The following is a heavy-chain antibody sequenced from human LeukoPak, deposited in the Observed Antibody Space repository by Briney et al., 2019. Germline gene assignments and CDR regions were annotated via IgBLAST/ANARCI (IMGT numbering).Heavy chain of an antibody. CDR1: GFTFSTYW. V-gene: IGHV3-7*01. Sequence: GGSLRLSCAASGFTFSTYWMSWVRQAPGKGLEWVANIKQDGSEKYYVDSVKGRFTISRDNARNSLYLQMNSLRAEDTAVYYCARGAYGYYYMDVWGKGTTVTVSS. D-gene: IGHD3-16*01. CDR3: ARGAYGYYYMDV. J-gene: IGHJ6*03. CDR2: IKQDGSEK.